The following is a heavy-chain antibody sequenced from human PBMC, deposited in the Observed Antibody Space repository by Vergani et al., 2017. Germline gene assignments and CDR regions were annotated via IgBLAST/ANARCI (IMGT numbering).Heavy chain of an antibody. Sequence: QVQLVQSGAEVKKPGASVKVFCKASGYTFTSYDINWVRQATGQGLEWMGWMNPNSGNTGYAQKFQGRLTMTRDPSTNTAYMELNSRTCEDTAVYYWARVTGRRCGGGSCYSSFRWFDPWGKGTLFTVFS. V-gene: IGHV1-8*01. CDR1: GYTFTSYD. D-gene: IGHD2-15*01. CDR3: ARVTGRRCGGGSCYSSFRWFDP. CDR2: MNPNSGNT. J-gene: IGHJ5*02.